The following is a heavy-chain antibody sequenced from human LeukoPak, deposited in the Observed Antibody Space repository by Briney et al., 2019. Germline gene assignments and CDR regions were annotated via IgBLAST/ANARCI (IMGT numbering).Heavy chain of an antibody. CDR1: GYTFTSYG. CDR2: INPNSGGT. D-gene: IGHD3-3*01. CDR3: ARGHNDFWSGYYYYYMDV. Sequence: ASVKVSCKASGYTFTSYGISWVRQAPGQGLEWMGWINPNSGGTNYAQKFQGRVTMTRDTSISTAYMELSSLRSEDTAVYYCARGHNDFWSGYYYYYMDVWGKGTTVTVSS. V-gene: IGHV1-2*02. J-gene: IGHJ6*03.